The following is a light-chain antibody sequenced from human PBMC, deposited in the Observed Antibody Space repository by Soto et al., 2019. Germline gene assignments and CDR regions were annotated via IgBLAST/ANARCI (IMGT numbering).Light chain of an antibody. J-gene: IGKJ5*01. CDR2: DAP. CDR3: QQRSNWPPIT. V-gene: IGKV3-11*01. Sequence: PGERATLSCRASQSVSSYLAWYQQKPGQAPRLLIYDAPNRATGIPARFSGSGSGTDFTLTISSLEPEDFAVYYCQQRSNWPPITFGQGTRLEIK. CDR1: QSVSSY.